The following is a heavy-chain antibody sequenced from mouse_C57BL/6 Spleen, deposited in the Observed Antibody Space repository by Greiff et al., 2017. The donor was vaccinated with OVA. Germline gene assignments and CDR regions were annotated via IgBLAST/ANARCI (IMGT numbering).Heavy chain of an antibody. D-gene: IGHD2-3*01. CDR2: IYPGSGNT. V-gene: IGHV1-76*01. J-gene: IGHJ4*01. CDR3: AREGIYDGYYGGAMDY. Sequence: VQLQQSGAELVRPGASVKLSCKASGYTFTDYYINWVKQRPGQGLEWIARIYPGSGNTYYNEKFKGKATLTAEKSSSTAYMQLSSLTSEDSAVYFCAREGIYDGYYGGAMDYWGQGTSVTVPS. CDR1: GYTFTDYY.